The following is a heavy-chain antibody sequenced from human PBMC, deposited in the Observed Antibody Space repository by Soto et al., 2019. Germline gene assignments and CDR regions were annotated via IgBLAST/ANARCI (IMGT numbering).Heavy chain of an antibody. Sequence: GGSLRLSCAASGFTCSSYAMSWVRQAPGKGLEWVSAISGSGGSTYYADSVKGRFTISRDNSKNTLYLQMNSLRAEDTAVEYCATSPMVTAIAYFQHWGQGTLVTVSS. J-gene: IGHJ1*01. CDR2: ISGSGGST. CDR3: ATSPMVTAIAYFQH. D-gene: IGHD2-21*02. CDR1: GFTCSSYA. V-gene: IGHV3-23*01.